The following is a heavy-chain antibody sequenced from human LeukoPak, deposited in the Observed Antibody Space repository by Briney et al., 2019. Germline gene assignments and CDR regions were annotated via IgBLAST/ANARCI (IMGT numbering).Heavy chain of an antibody. CDR2: IYYSGST. D-gene: IGHD1-7*01. Sequence: SETLSPTCTVSGGSISSYYWSWIRQPPGKGLERIGYIYYSGSTNYNPSLKSRVTISVDTSKNQFSLKLSSMTAADTAVYYCARLELPKDSIDYWGQGTLVTVSS. J-gene: IGHJ4*02. CDR3: ARLELPKDSIDY. CDR1: GGSISSYY. V-gene: IGHV4-59*01.